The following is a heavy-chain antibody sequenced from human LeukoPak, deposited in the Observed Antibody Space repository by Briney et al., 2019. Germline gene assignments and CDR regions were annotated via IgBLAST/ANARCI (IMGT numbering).Heavy chain of an antibody. CDR3: ARRSVYCSGGSCYPTLAFDI. D-gene: IGHD2-15*01. V-gene: IGHV4-59*01. Sequence: PSETLSLTCTVSGGSISSYYWSWIRQPPGKGLEWIGYIYYSGSTNYNPSLKSRVTISVDTSKNQFSLKLSSVTAADTAVYYCARRSVYCSGGSCYPTLAFDIWGQGTMVTVSS. J-gene: IGHJ3*02. CDR2: IYYSGST. CDR1: GGSISSYY.